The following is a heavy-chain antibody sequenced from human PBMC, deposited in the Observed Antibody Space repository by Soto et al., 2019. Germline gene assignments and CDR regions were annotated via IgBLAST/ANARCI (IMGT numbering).Heavy chain of an antibody. CDR1: GFTFSSYA. V-gene: IGHV3-30-3*01. CDR3: ARDLTPILDY. D-gene: IGHD3-9*01. Sequence: QVQLVESGGGVVQPGRSLRLSCAASGFTFSSYAMHWVRQAPGKGLEWVAVISYDGSNKYYADSVKGRFTISRDNSKNTLYLQMNSLRAEATAVYYCARDLTPILDYWGQGTLVTVSS. J-gene: IGHJ4*02. CDR2: ISYDGSNK.